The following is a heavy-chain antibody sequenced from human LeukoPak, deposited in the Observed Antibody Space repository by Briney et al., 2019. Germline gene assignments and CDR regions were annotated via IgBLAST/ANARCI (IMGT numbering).Heavy chain of an antibody. J-gene: IGHJ4*02. D-gene: IGHD1-1*01. CDR1: GFTFSDYD. Sequence: GGSLRLSCAASGFTFSDYDMHWVRQATGKGLEWVSAIGTAGDTYYTGSVKGRFTISRENAKNSLYLQMNSLRAGDTAVYYCARVAMERVGGVYYFDYWGQGTLVTVSS. CDR2: IGTAGDT. CDR3: ARVAMERVGGVYYFDY. V-gene: IGHV3-13*01.